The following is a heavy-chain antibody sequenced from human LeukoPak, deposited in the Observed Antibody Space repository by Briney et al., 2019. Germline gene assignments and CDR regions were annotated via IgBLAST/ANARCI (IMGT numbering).Heavy chain of an antibody. V-gene: IGHV3-30*18. Sequence: PGRSLRLSCAASGFTFSSYGMHWVRQAPGKGLEWVAVISYDGSNKYYADSVKGRFTISRDNSKNTLYLQMNSLRAEDTAVYYCAKGRANYGDYWGQGTLVSVSS. CDR3: AKGRANYGDY. D-gene: IGHD3-10*01. CDR1: GFTFSSYG. J-gene: IGHJ4*02. CDR2: ISYDGSNK.